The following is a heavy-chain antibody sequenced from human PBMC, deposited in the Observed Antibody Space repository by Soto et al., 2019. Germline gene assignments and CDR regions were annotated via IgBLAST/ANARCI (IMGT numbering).Heavy chain of an antibody. CDR2: IYYSGST. CDR1: GGSISSGGYY. V-gene: IGHV4-31*03. D-gene: IGHD2-15*01. CDR3: ARTYIVVVVAATLRMWFDP. Sequence: QVQLQESGPGLVKPSQTLSLTCTVSGGSISSGGYYWSWIRQHPGKGLEWIGYIYYSGSTYYNPSLKSRVTLSVDTSKNQFSLKLSSVTAADTAVYYCARTYIVVVVAATLRMWFDPWGQGTLVTVSS. J-gene: IGHJ5*02.